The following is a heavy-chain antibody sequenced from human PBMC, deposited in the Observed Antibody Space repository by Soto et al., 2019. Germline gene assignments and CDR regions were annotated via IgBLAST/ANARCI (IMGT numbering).Heavy chain of an antibody. V-gene: IGHV4-34*01. CDR2: INHSGST. D-gene: IGHD1-26*01. CDR3: ARGPKGEVGGTWYYYAMDV. J-gene: IGHJ6*02. Sequence: PSETLSLTCAVYGGSFSGYYWSWIRQPPGKGLEWIGEINHSGSTNYNPSLKSRVTISVDTSKNQFSLKLNSVTAADTAAYYCARGPKGEVGGTWYYYAMDVWGQGTAVTVSS. CDR1: GGSFSGYY.